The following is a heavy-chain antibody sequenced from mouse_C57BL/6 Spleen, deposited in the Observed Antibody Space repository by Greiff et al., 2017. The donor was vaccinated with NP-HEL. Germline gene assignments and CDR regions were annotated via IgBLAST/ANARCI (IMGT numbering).Heavy chain of an antibody. D-gene: IGHD1-1*01. V-gene: IGHV1-39*01. CDR3: ARDYDGSSLYFDY. CDR1: GYSFTDYN. J-gene: IGHJ2*01. Sequence: EVKLQESGPELVKPGASVKISCKASGYSFTDYNMNWVKQSNGKSLEWIGVINPNYGTTSYNQKFKGKATLTVDQSSSTAYMQLNSLTSEDSAVYYGARDYDGSSLYFDYWGQGTTLTVSS. CDR2: INPNYGTT.